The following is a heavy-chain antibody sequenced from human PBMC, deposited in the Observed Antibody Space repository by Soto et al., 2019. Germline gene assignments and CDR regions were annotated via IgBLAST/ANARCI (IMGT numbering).Heavy chain of an antibody. CDR1: GYSFTSYW. V-gene: IGHV5-51*01. CDR3: AREDHRYNWNYARYGMDV. D-gene: IGHD1-7*01. J-gene: IGHJ6*04. CDR2: IYPGDSDT. Sequence: GESLKISCKGSGYSFTSYWIGWVRQMPGKGLEWMGIIYPGDSDTRYSPSFQGQVTISADKSISTAYLQWSSLKASDTAMYYCAREDHRYNWNYARYGMDVWGKGTTRTVAS.